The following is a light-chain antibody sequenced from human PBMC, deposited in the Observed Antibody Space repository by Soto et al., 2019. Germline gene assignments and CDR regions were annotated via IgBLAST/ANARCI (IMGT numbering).Light chain of an antibody. Sequence: DIQMTQSPSTLSASVGDRVTITCRASQSISSWLAWYQQKPGKAPKLLIYDASTLKSGVPSRFSGSGSGTEFALTIRSLQPDDFATYYCQQYNSDSGTFGPGTKVEIK. CDR1: QSISSW. CDR2: DAS. J-gene: IGKJ1*01. V-gene: IGKV1-5*01. CDR3: QQYNSDSGT.